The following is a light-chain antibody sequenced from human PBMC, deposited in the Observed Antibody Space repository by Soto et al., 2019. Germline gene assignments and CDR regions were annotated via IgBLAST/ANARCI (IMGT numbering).Light chain of an antibody. CDR3: QQRSEWPRT. CDR1: QSISSS. CDR2: DAS. Sequence: EIVLTQSPATLSLSPGERATLSCRASQSISSSLAWYQQKPGQAPRLLIFDASSRATGFPARFSGSGSGTDFTRTIGSLEPEDFAVYYCQQRSEWPRTFGQGTKVEIK. V-gene: IGKV3-11*01. J-gene: IGKJ1*01.